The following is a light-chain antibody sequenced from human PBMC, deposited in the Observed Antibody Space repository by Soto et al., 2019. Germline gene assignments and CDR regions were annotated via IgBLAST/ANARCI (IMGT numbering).Light chain of an antibody. CDR3: SSYTSSSTYV. V-gene: IGLV2-14*01. Sequence: QSALTQPASVSGSPGQSITIPCTGTSSDVGGYNYVSWYQQYPGKAPRLVISDVSNRPSGVSNRFSGSKSGNSASLTISGLQAEDEADYYCSSYTSSSTYVFGTGTKVTVL. CDR1: SSDVGGYNY. J-gene: IGLJ1*01. CDR2: DVS.